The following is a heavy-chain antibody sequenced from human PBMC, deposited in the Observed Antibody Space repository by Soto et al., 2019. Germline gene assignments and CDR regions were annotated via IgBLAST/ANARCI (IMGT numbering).Heavy chain of an antibody. V-gene: IGHV3-30*03. J-gene: IGHJ4*02. D-gene: IGHD2-8*01. Sequence: QVQLVESGGGVVHPGRSLSHSCAGSGFMFSNYGMHWVRRAPGKGLEWVAFISYDGGETFYADSVKGRFTISRDNSERTLFLQMRSLKKEDTAVYYCAITNVADASFDYWGQGTLVTVSS. CDR2: ISYDGGET. CDR1: GFMFSNYG. CDR3: AITNVADASFDY.